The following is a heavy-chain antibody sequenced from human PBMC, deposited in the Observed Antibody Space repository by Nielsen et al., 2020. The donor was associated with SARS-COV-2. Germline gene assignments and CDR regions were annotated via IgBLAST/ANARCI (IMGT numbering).Heavy chain of an antibody. D-gene: IGHD3-22*01. CDR3: ARDVGSSGYYSRHYYYGMDV. Sequence: GESLKISCAASGFTFSSYDMHWVRQATGKGLEWVSAIGTAGDTYYPGSVKGRFTISRENAKNSLYLQMNSLRAGGTAVYYCARDVGSSGYYSRHYYYGMDVWGQGTTVTVSS. J-gene: IGHJ6*02. V-gene: IGHV3-13*04. CDR1: GFTFSSYD. CDR2: IGTAGDT.